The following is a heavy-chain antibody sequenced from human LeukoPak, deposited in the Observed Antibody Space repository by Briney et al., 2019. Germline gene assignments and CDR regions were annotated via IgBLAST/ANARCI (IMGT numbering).Heavy chain of an antibody. V-gene: IGHV1-18*01. J-gene: IGHJ4*02. D-gene: IGHD2-2*01. CDR1: GYTFTSYG. CDR3: AREYCSSSSCHLPDY. Sequence: ASVKVSCKASGYTFTSYGISWVRQAPGQGLEWMGWISAYNGNANYAQKLQGRVTVTTDTSTSTAYMELRSLRSDDTAVYYCAREYCSSSSCHLPDYWGQGTLVTVSS. CDR2: ISAYNGNA.